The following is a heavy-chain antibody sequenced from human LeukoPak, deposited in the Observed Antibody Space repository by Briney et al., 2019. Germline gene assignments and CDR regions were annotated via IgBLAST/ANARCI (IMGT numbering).Heavy chain of an antibody. V-gene: IGHV4-59*08. J-gene: IGHJ5*02. CDR2: IYYSGST. CDR1: GGSISSYY. D-gene: IGHD3-10*01. Sequence: SETLSLTCTVSGGSISSYYWSWIRQPPGKGLEWIGYIYYSGSTKYNPSLKSRVTISADTSKNQFSLKLTSVTAADTAVYYCACHTASYYGWFDPWGRGTLVTVSS. CDR3: ACHTASYYGWFDP.